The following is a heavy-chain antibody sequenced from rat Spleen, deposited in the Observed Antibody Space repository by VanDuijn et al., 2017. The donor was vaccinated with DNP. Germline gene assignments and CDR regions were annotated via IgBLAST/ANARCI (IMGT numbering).Heavy chain of an antibody. CDR3: AQPFAY. CDR2: ITYDGSRT. J-gene: IGHJ3*01. V-gene: IGHV5S10*01. D-gene: IGHD3-4*01. CDR1: GFTFSDYN. Sequence: EVQLVESGGGLVQSGRSLKVSCAASGFTFSDYNMAWVRQAPKKGLEWVATITYDGSRTYCRASVKGRFTISRDNAKSTLYLQMDSLRSEDTDTYYCAQPFAYWGQGTLVTVSS.